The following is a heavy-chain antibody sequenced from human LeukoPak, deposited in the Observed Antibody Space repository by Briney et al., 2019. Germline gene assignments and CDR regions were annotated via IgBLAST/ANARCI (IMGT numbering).Heavy chain of an antibody. D-gene: IGHD3/OR15-3a*01. Sequence: PSGTLSLTCAVSGGSISSSNYYWGWIRQPPGKGLEWIGSIYCSGNTYYNASLKSQVSISIDTSKNQFSLRLTSVTAADTAVYYCARQTGSGLFILPGGQGTLVTVSS. CDR3: ARQTGSGLFILP. V-gene: IGHV4-39*01. J-gene: IGHJ4*02. CDR2: IYCSGNT. CDR1: GGSISSSNYY.